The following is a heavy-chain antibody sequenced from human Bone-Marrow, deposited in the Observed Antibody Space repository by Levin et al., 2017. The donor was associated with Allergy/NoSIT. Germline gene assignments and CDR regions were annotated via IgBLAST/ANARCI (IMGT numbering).Heavy chain of an antibody. CDR3: AKDYYYYGMDV. CDR1: GFTFSSYG. J-gene: IGHJ6*02. V-gene: IGHV3-30*18. CDR2: ISYDGSNK. Sequence: SCAASGFTFSSYGMHWVRQAPGKGLEWVAVISYDGSNKYYADSVKGRFTISRDNSKNTLYLQMNSLRAEDTAVYYCAKDYYYYGMDVWGQGTTVTVSS.